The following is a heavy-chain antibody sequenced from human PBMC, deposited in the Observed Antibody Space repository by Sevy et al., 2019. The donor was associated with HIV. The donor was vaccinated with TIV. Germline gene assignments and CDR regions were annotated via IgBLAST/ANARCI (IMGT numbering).Heavy chain of an antibody. Sequence: GGSLRLSCSTFGFTFSNYGMHWVRQAPGRGLEWVAAIFSDGNYQYYADSVKGRVTISRDNSKNTLYLQMSSLRADDTATYYCARESGSGWYVDSWGRGTLVTVSS. CDR1: GFTFSNYG. CDR3: ARESGSGWYVDS. J-gene: IGHJ4*02. V-gene: IGHV3-33*08. D-gene: IGHD6-19*01. CDR2: IFSDGNYQ.